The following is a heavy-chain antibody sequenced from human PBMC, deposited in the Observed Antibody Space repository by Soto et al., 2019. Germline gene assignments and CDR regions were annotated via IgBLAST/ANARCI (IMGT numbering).Heavy chain of an antibody. V-gene: IGHV3-23*01. CDR3: AKALGITRTVVVITPLDY. Sequence: GSLRLSCAASGFTFSSYAMSWFRQAPLKVLEWVSAISGSGGSTYYADSVKGRFTISRDNSKNTLYLQMNSLRAEDTAVYYCAKALGITRTVVVITPLDYWGQGTLVTSPQ. CDR1: GFTFSSYA. D-gene: IGHD3-22*01. J-gene: IGHJ4*02. CDR2: ISGSGGST.